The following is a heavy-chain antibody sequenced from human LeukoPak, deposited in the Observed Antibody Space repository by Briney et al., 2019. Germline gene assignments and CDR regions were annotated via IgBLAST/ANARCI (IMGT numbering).Heavy chain of an antibody. Sequence: ASVKVSCKASGYTFTSYGISWVRQAPGQGLEWMGWISAYNGNTNYAQKLQGRVTMTTDTSTSTAYMELRSLRSDDTAVYYCARDSTGVRGVIITFWFDPWGQGTLVIVSS. V-gene: IGHV1-18*01. J-gene: IGHJ5*02. CDR2: ISAYNGNT. D-gene: IGHD3-10*01. CDR1: GYTFTSYG. CDR3: ARDSTGVRGVIITFWFDP.